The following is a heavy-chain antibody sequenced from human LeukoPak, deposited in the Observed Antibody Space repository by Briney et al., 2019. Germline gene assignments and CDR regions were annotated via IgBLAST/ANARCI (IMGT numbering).Heavy chain of an antibody. Sequence: PSETLSLTCTVSGGSISSGSYYWSWIRRPAGKGLEWIGRIYTSGSTNYNPSLKSRVTISVDTSKNQFSLKLSSVTAADTAVFYCARHVSAYSSGLPYYMDVWGKGTTVTVSS. V-gene: IGHV4-61*02. D-gene: IGHD6-19*01. CDR2: IYTSGST. CDR3: ARHVSAYSSGLPYYMDV. CDR1: GGSISSGSYY. J-gene: IGHJ6*03.